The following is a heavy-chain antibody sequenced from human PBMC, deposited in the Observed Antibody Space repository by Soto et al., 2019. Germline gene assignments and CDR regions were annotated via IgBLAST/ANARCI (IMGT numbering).Heavy chain of an antibody. CDR3: AIGGSSYYDYGLDV. V-gene: IGHV4-30-2*01. D-gene: IGHD6-6*01. CDR1: GDSISRGGYS. CDR2: IYDSGST. J-gene: IGHJ6*02. Sequence: KTSETLSLTCTVSGDSISRGGYSWTWIRQPPGKALEWIGNIYDSGSTSYNPTLKSRVTISVDRSKNQFSLKLTSVTAADTAVYFFAIGGSSYYDYGLDVWGQGTTGTVSS.